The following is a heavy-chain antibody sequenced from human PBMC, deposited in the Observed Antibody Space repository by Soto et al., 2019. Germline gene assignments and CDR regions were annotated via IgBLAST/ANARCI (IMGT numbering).Heavy chain of an antibody. Sequence: GESLKISCKGSGYSFTSYWIGWVRQMPGKGLEWMGIIYPGDSDTRYSPSFQGQVTISADKSISTAYLQWSSLKASDTAMYYCARWGRRFGENTNWFDPWGQGTLVTVPS. CDR3: ARWGRRFGENTNWFDP. J-gene: IGHJ5*02. V-gene: IGHV5-51*01. D-gene: IGHD3-10*01. CDR1: GYSFTSYW. CDR2: IYPGDSDT.